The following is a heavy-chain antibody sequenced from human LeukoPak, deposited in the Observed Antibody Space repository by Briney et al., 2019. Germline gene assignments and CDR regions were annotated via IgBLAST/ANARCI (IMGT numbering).Heavy chain of an antibody. D-gene: IGHD3-16*01. CDR2: ISDSGGTT. V-gene: IGHV3-23*01. CDR1: GGSVSSNIYY. J-gene: IGHJ4*02. CDR3: AKHSYRVDSFADY. Sequence: PSETLSLTCTVSGGSVSSNIYYWSWIRQPPGKGLEWVSGISDSGGTTYYADSVKGRFTISRDNSKNTLYLQMNSLRAEDTAVYYCAKHSYRVDSFADYWGQGTLVPVSS.